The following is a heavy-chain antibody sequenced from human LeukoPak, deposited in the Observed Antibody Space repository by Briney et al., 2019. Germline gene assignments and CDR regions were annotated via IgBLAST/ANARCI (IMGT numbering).Heavy chain of an antibody. CDR3: ARAIVVVTATTYYFDY. Sequence: GGSLRLSCAPSGFTFSDYYMSWVRQAPGRGREWVSYISSSGSTIYYADSVKGRFTISRDNAKNSLYLQMNSLRAEDTAVYYCARAIVVVTATTYYFDYWGQGTLVTVSS. J-gene: IGHJ4*02. CDR1: GFTFSDYY. V-gene: IGHV3-11*01. CDR2: ISSSGSTI. D-gene: IGHD2-21*02.